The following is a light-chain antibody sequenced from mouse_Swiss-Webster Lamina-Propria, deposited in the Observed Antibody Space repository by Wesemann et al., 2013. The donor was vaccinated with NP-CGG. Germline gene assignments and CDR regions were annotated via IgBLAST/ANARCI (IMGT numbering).Light chain of an antibody. CDR3: QQYSSYPFT. CDR2: WAS. Sequence: DIVMSQSPSSLAVSAGEKVTMSCKSSQSLLNSRTRKNYLAWYQQKPGQSPKLLIYWASTRHTGVPDRFTGSGSGTDFTLTISNVQSEDLADYFCQQYSSYPFTFGSGTKLEIK. J-gene: IGKJ4*01. V-gene: IGKV8-21*01. CDR1: QSLLNSRTRKNY.